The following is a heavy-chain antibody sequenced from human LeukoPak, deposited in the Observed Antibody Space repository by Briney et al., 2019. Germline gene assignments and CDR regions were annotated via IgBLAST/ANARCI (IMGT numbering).Heavy chain of an antibody. J-gene: IGHJ4*02. Sequence: SETLSLTCAVYGGSFSGYYWSWIRQPPGKGLEWIGEINHSGSTNYNPSLKSRVTISVDTSKNQFSLKLSSMTAADTAMYYCARDGTYCTGGSCLANWGQGTLVSVSS. V-gene: IGHV4-34*01. CDR3: ARDGTYCTGGSCLAN. D-gene: IGHD2-15*01. CDR2: INHSGST. CDR1: GGSFSGYY.